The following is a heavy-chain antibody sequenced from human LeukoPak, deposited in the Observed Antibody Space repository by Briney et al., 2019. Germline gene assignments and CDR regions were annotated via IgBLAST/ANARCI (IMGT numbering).Heavy chain of an antibody. CDR3: AKGHYYDSSGPFDY. D-gene: IGHD3-22*01. V-gene: IGHV3-33*06. CDR2: IWYDGSNK. CDR1: GFTFSSYG. J-gene: IGHJ4*02. Sequence: GGSLRLSCAASGFTFSSYGMHWVRQAPGKGLGWVAVIWYDGSNKYYADSVKGRFTISRDNSKNTLYLQMNSLRAEDTAVYYCAKGHYYDSSGPFDYWGQGTLVTVSS.